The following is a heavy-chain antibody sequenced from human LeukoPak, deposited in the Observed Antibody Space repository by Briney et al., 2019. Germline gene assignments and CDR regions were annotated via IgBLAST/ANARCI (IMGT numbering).Heavy chain of an antibody. CDR1: GFIFNNYG. CDR2: IRYDGTNK. Sequence: GRSLRLSCAASGFIFNNYGMHWVHQAPGKGLEWVAFIRYDGTNKYYADSVKGRFTISRDNSKSTHYLQLNSLRAEDTAVYHCARDYDFGSGSESLGALDIWGQGTMVTVSS. J-gene: IGHJ3*02. CDR3: ARDYDFGSGSESLGALDI. V-gene: IGHV3-33*01. D-gene: IGHD3-10*01.